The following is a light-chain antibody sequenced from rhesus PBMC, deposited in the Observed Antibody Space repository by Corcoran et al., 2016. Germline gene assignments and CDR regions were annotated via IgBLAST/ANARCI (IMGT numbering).Light chain of an antibody. CDR3: MQALEFPLT. J-gene: IGKJ4*01. CDR1: QSLLDSEDGNTY. V-gene: IGKV2-104*02. CDR2: EVS. Sequence: DIVMTQTPLSLPVTPGEPASISCRSSQSLLDSEDGNTYLDWYLQKPGQSPPLLIYEVSNRASGVPDRVSGSGSDTDFTLKIRRVEAEDVGVYYCMQALEFPLTFGGGTKVEIK.